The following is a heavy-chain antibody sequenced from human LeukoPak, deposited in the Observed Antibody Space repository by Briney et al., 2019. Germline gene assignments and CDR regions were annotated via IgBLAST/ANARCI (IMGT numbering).Heavy chain of an antibody. CDR2: IFYSGST. CDR3: AKVRTGYYYYMDV. V-gene: IGHV4-39*07. J-gene: IGHJ6*03. Sequence: SETLSLTCTLSGGSISISTYYWAWIRQPPGKWLEWIGTIFYSGSTYYSSSLKSRLTMSADTSRNQFSLNLSSVTAADTAVYYCAKVRTGYYYYMDVWGKGTTVTVSS. CDR1: GGSISISTYY. D-gene: IGHD1-14*01.